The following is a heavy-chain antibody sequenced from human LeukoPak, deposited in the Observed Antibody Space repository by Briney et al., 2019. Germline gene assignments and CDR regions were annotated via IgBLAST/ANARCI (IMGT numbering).Heavy chain of an antibody. J-gene: IGHJ5*02. V-gene: IGHV1-18*01. Sequence: ASVKVSCKAPGYTFTSYGISWVRQAPGQGLEWMGWISAYNGNTNYAQKLQGRVTMTTDTSTSTAYMELRSLRSDDTAVYYCARSVGGSGSYWFDPWGQGTLVTVSS. CDR2: ISAYNGNT. CDR3: ARSVGGSGSYWFDP. CDR1: GYTFTSYG. D-gene: IGHD3-10*01.